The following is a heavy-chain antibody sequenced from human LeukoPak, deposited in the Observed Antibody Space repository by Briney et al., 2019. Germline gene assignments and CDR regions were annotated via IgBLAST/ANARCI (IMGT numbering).Heavy chain of an antibody. Sequence: GRSLRLSCAASGFTFGSYVMSWVRQAPGKGLEWVSAITGGSDSTYNADSVKGRFTISRDNSKNTLYLQMNTLRAEDTAVYYCAKGSGPSWPYYFDYWGQGTLVTVSS. CDR1: GFTFGSYV. D-gene: IGHD6-19*01. CDR3: AKGSGPSWPYYFDY. V-gene: IGHV3-23*01. J-gene: IGHJ4*02. CDR2: ITGGSDST.